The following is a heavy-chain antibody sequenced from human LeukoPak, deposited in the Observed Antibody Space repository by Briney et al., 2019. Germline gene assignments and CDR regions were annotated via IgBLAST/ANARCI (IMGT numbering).Heavy chain of an antibody. CDR1: GGSISSYY. V-gene: IGHV4-59*01. Sequence: SETLSLTCTVSGGSISSYYWSWIRQPPGKGLEWIGYIYYSGSTNYNPSLKSRVTISVDTSKNQFSLKLSSVTAADTAVYYCARNDYGDYDFDYWGQGTLVTVSS. CDR2: IYYSGST. J-gene: IGHJ4*02. D-gene: IGHD4-17*01. CDR3: ARNDYGDYDFDY.